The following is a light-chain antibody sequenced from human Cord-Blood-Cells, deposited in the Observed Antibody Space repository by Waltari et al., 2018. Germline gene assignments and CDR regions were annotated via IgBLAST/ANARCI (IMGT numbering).Light chain of an antibody. V-gene: IGKV1-39*01. J-gene: IGKJ3*01. CDR3: QQSYSTPST. CDR2: AAS. CDR1: QSIRSY. Sequence: DIQLTQSPSSLFASVGDRVTITCRASQSIRSYLNWYQQKPGKAPKLLIYAASSLQSGVPSRFSGSGSGTDFTLTISSLQPEDFATYYCQQSYSTPSTFGPGTKVDIK.